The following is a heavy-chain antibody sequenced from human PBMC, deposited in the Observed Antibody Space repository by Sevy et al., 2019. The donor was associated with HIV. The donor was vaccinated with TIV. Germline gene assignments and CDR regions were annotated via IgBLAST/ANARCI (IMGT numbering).Heavy chain of an antibody. CDR3: AKEYYYDSSGYYFFDY. CDR1: GFTFSSYA. J-gene: IGHJ4*02. Sequence: GGSLRLSCAASGFTFSSYAMSWVRQAPGKGLEWVSAISGSGGSTYYADSVKGRFTISRDNSKNTLYLQMNSLRAEDTAVYYCAKEYYYDSSGYYFFDYWGQGTLVTVSS. CDR2: ISGSGGST. V-gene: IGHV3-23*01. D-gene: IGHD3-22*01.